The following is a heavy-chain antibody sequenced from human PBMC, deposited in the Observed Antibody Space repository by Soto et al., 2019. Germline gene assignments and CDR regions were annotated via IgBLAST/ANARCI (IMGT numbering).Heavy chain of an antibody. CDR3: AKAQGYSSGWEP. V-gene: IGHV3-23*01. J-gene: IGHJ4*02. D-gene: IGHD6-19*01. CDR2: ISGSGGTT. CDR1: GFTFSNYA. Sequence: EVQLLESGGDLVQPGGSLRLSCAASGFTFSNYAMSWVRQAPGKGLEWVAAISGSGGTTYYADSVKGRFTISRDNSKNTLVLQMHSLRAEDTAVYYVAKAQGYSSGWEPWGQGTLVTVSS.